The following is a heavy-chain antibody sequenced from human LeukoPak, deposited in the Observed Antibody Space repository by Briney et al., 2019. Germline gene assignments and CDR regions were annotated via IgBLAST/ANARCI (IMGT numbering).Heavy chain of an antibody. J-gene: IGHJ4*02. V-gene: IGHV1-18*01. CDR3: ARDPPGYSGYLFDY. D-gene: IGHD5-12*01. CDR2: ISAYNGNT. CDR1: GGTFSSYA. Sequence: GASVKVSCKASGGTFSSYAISWVRQAPGQGLEWMGWISAYNGNTNYAQKLQGRVTMTTDTSTSSAYMELRSLRSDDTAVYYCARDPPGYSGYLFDYWGQGTLVTVSS.